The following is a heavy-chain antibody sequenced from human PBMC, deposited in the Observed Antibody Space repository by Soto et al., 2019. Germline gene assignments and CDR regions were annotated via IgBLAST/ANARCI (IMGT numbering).Heavy chain of an antibody. D-gene: IGHD4-17*01. CDR2: IYPRGGST. V-gene: IGHV1-46*01. CDR3: ARDPMSTVPDYYYGMDV. Sequence: ASVTFSGKASGYTVTSYYMHWVQHSLGQRLGWMGIIYPRGGSTSYAQKFQGRVTMTRDTSTSTVYMELSSLGSEDTAVYYCARDPMSTVPDYYYGMDVWGQGSTVTAP. J-gene: IGHJ6*02. CDR1: GYTVTSYY.